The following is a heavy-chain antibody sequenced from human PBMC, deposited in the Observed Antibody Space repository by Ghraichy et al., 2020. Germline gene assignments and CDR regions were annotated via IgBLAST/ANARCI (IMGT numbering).Heavy chain of an antibody. V-gene: IGHV3-23*01. J-gene: IGHJ1*01. Sequence: GSLRLSCATSGFTFDHHALGWVRHAPGQGLEWVPSISGLGDRPYYADSVKGRFIISRDFSRNTMYLQMNSLRAEDSAVYFCTSDYGGGSAGVANWGQGTLVTVSS. CDR3: TSDYGGGSAGVAN. CDR1: GFTFDHHA. CDR2: ISGLGDRP. D-gene: IGHD4-23*01.